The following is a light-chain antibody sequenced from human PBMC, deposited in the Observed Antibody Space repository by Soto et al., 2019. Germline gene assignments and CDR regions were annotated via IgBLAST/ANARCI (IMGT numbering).Light chain of an antibody. CDR2: KAS. CDR3: QHYNSYSEA. CDR1: QTISSW. V-gene: IGKV1-5*03. J-gene: IGKJ1*01. Sequence: DIQMPQSPSTLSGSVGDRVTITCGASQTISSWLAWYQKKPGKAPKLLIYKASTLKSGVPSRFSGSVSGTEFTLTISSLQPDDFATYDCQHYNSYSEAFGQGTKVDIK.